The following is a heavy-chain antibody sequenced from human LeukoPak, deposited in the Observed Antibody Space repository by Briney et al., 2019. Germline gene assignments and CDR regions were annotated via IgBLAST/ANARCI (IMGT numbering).Heavy chain of an antibody. J-gene: IGHJ6*02. Sequence: SETLSLTCTVSGGSIRSGDFYWSWIRQPPGKGLEWIGYIYYSGSTNYNPSLKSRVTISVDTSKNQFSLKLSSVTAADTAVYYCARVGGTNYYYYGMDVWGQGTTVTVSS. CDR2: IYYSGST. CDR3: ARVGGTNYYYYGMDV. V-gene: IGHV4-61*08. CDR1: GGSIRSGDFY. D-gene: IGHD1-26*01.